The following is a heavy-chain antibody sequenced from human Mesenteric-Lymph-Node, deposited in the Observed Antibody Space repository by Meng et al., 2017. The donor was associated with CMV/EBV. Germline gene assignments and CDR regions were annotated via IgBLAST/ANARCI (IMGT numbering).Heavy chain of an antibody. V-gene: IGHV1-2*02. J-gene: IGHJ4*02. D-gene: IGHD2-2*01. CDR1: GYTFTSYD. Sequence: ASVKVSCKASGYTFTSYDINWVRQATGQGLEWMGWVNPVSGDTNYAQRFQGRVTMTRDTSITTGYMELSRLTSDDTATYYCASPTEDQGGHYWGQGTPVTVSS. CDR2: VNPVSGDT. CDR3: ASPTEDQGGHY.